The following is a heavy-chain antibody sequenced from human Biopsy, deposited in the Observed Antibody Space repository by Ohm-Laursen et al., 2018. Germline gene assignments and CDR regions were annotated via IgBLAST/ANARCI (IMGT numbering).Heavy chain of an antibody. CDR2: MIPSSGKT. J-gene: IGHJ5*02. V-gene: IGHV1-8*01. Sequence: ASVKVSCKASGYSFSTYAVNWVRQARGQGLGWMGWMIPSSGKTGYAQRFQGRVTLTMNTSISTAYMELSGLRSEDMAVYFCARGYSRRVSIFESSIYWFDTWGQGTLVTVSS. CDR1: GYSFSTYA. D-gene: IGHD6-6*01. CDR3: ARGYSRRVSIFESSIYWFDT.